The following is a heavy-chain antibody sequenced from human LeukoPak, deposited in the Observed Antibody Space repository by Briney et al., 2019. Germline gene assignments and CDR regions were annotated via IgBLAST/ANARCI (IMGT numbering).Heavy chain of an antibody. V-gene: IGHV1-3*01. Sequence: ASVKVSCKASGYTFTTYAMHWVCQAPGQRLEWMGWINAGNGNTKYSQKFQDRVTITRDTSANTAYMELSSLGSEDTAVYYCARDSTKKALVVPATPHYWGQGTLVTVTS. CDR2: INAGNGNT. J-gene: IGHJ4*02. CDR1: GYTFTTYA. CDR3: ARDSTKKALVVPATPHY. D-gene: IGHD2-15*01.